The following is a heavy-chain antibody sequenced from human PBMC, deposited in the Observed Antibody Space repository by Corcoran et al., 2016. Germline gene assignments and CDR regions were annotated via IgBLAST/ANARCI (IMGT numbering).Heavy chain of an antibody. CDR1: GFTFSDSA. J-gene: IGHJ6*02. V-gene: IGHV3-73*02. D-gene: IGHD3-16*01. Sequence: EVQLVESGGDLVQPGGSLRLSCAASGFTFSDSAIHWVRQASGQGLEWVGRIRSRPNSYATAYAASLGGRFTISRDASKNTAYLQMNSLKTEDTAVYYCTRGIGGYGMDVWGQGTTVTVSS. CDR2: IRSRPNSYAT. CDR3: TRGIGGYGMDV.